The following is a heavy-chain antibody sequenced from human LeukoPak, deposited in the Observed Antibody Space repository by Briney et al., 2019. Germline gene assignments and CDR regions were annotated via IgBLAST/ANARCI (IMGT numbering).Heavy chain of an antibody. Sequence: SVKVSCKTSGGTFSTSAITWVRKAPGQGLEWMGRIIPVLNITTYAQRFQGRVTITADTSTSTVYMELSSLRSEETAVYYCARDQGLTAPPPYGLDVWGQGTTVIVSS. V-gene: IGHV1-69*04. J-gene: IGHJ6*02. CDR1: GGTFSTSA. CDR2: IIPVLNIT. D-gene: IGHD3-16*01. CDR3: ARDQGLTAPPPYGLDV.